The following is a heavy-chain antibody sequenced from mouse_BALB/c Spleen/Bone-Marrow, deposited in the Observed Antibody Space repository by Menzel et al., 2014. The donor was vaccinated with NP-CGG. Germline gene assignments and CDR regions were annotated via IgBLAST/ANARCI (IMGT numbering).Heavy chain of an antibody. V-gene: IGHV1S137*01. CDR3: ARWDGKYAMDY. Sequence: VKVVDSGAELVRPGISVKISCKGSGYTFTDYGIHWVRQSHAKSLEWIGVLITYYGDASYNPRFKGKATMTVDKSSSTAYMEIARLTSEDSAIYYCARWDGKYAMDYWGQGTSVTVSS. CDR2: LITYYGDA. D-gene: IGHD2-1*01. CDR1: GYTFTDYG. J-gene: IGHJ4*01.